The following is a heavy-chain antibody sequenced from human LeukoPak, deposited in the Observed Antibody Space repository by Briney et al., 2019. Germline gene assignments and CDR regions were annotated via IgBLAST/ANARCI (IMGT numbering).Heavy chain of an antibody. V-gene: IGHV3-23*01. D-gene: IGHD2-21*01. CDR2: VSGNGDMT. Sequence: GGSLRLSCAASGLTPSSAVMAWVRQCPRKRLEWVASVSGNGDMTYYTDSVKGRFAISRDNSRNTLFLQLSGLTFDDTARYYCAKVDIVGSRKPGMDVWGQGTTVTVSS. CDR1: GLTPSSAV. J-gene: IGHJ6*02. CDR3: AKVDIVGSRKPGMDV.